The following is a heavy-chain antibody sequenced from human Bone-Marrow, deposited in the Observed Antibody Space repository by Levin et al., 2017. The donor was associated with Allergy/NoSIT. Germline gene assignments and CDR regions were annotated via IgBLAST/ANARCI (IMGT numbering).Heavy chain of an antibody. Sequence: SQTLSLTCSVSGGSIPSSSHYWGWIRQPPGGGLEWIGSIYASGRTYYNPSLRSRVTISVDTSNNQFSLKLTSVTAADTAVYYCARHERWGDIEPLFDPWGQGTLVTVSS. J-gene: IGHJ5*02. CDR1: GGSIPSSSHY. CDR3: ARHERWGDIEPLFDP. CDR2: IYASGRT. V-gene: IGHV4-39*01. D-gene: IGHD3-10*01.